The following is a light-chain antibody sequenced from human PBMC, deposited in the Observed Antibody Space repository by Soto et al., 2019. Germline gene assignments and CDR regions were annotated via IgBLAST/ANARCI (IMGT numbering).Light chain of an antibody. CDR2: DAS. CDR3: QQRSNWPWT. Sequence: EIVLTQSPATLSLSPGDKATLSCRASPSVSSYLAWYQQKPGQAPRLLMYDASIRATGIPARFSGTGSERDFTLTITSLEPEDFAVYYCQQRSNWPWTFSQGTKVEIK. V-gene: IGKV3-11*02. CDR1: PSVSSY. J-gene: IGKJ1*01.